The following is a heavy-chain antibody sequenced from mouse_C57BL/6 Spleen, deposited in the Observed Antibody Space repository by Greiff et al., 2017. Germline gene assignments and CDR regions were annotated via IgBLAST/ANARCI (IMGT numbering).Heavy chain of an antibody. V-gene: IGHV14-4*01. CDR2: IDPENGDT. CDR1: GFNIKDDY. CDR3: TTRGRWLLHFDY. Sequence: EVQLQQSGAELVRPGASVKLSCTASGFNIKDDYMHWVKQRPEQGLEWIGWIDPENGDTEYASKFQGKATITADTSSNTAYLQLSSLTSEDTAVYYCTTRGRWLLHFDYWGQGTTLTVSS. J-gene: IGHJ2*01. D-gene: IGHD2-3*01.